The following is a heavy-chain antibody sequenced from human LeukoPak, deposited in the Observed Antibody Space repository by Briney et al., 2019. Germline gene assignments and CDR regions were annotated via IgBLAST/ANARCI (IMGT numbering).Heavy chain of an antibody. Sequence: SVKVSCKASGGTFSSYAISWVRQAPGQGLEWMGGIIPIFGTANYAQKLQGRVTMTTDTSTSTAYVELRSLRSDDTAVYYCAREIMGARYFDYWGQGTLVTVSS. CDR2: IIPIFGTA. D-gene: IGHD1-26*01. V-gene: IGHV1-69*05. J-gene: IGHJ4*02. CDR1: GGTFSSYA. CDR3: AREIMGARYFDY.